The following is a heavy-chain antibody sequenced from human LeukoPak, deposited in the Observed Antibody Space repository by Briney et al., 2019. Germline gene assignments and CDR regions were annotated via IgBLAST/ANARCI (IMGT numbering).Heavy chain of an antibody. D-gene: IGHD3-22*01. Sequence: GASVKVSCKASGGTFSSYAISWVRQAPGQGLEWMGGIIPIFGTANYAQKFQGRVTITADESTSTAYMELSSLRSEDTAVYYCARDLGYYDNGGSDYGMDVWGQGTTVTVSS. CDR1: GGTFSSYA. V-gene: IGHV1-69*13. CDR3: ARDLGYYDNGGSDYGMDV. J-gene: IGHJ6*02. CDR2: IIPIFGTA.